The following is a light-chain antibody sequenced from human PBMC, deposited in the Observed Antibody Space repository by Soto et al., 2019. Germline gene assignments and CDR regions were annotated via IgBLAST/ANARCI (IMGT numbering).Light chain of an antibody. J-gene: IGLJ2*01. CDR2: RNN. Sequence: QSVLTQTPSASGTPGQRVTISCSGSSSNIGSNYVYWYQQLPGTAPKLLIYRNNQRPSGVPDRFSGSKSGTSASLAISGLRSEDEADYYCAACDDSLSLFGGGTKLTVL. CDR3: AACDDSLSL. CDR1: SSNIGSNY. V-gene: IGLV1-47*01.